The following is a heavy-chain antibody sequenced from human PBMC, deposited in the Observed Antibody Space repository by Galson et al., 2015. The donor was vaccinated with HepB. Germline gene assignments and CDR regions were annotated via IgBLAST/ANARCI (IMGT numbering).Heavy chain of an antibody. Sequence: SLRLSCAASGFTFGDYAMSWFRQAPGKGLEWVGFIRSKAYGGTTEYAASVKGRFTISRDDSKSIAYLQMNSLKTEDTAVYYCTRVLHPDDFWSGYPPDYWGQGTLVTVSS. CDR1: GFTFGDYA. CDR3: TRVLHPDDFWSGYPPDY. J-gene: IGHJ4*02. CDR2: IRSKAYGGTT. D-gene: IGHD3-3*01. V-gene: IGHV3-49*03.